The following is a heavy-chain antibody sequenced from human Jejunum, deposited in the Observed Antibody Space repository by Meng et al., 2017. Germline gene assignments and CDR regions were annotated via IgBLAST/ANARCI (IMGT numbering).Heavy chain of an antibody. D-gene: IGHD3-16*01. J-gene: IGHJ4*02. Sequence: VQLQGWGAGLLKPSEALSLTCAVYGGSFSDYYWSWIRQPPGQGLEWIGEIHYSGSTKYNPSLKSRVTILVDTSRNQFSLKLSSVTAADTAVYYCAGGRHFAWGTDDYWGQGTLVTVSS. CDR3: AGGRHFAWGTDDY. CDR1: GGSFSDYY. CDR2: IHYSGST. V-gene: IGHV4-34*01.